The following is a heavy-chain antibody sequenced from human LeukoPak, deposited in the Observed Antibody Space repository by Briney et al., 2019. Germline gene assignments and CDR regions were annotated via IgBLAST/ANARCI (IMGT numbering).Heavy chain of an antibody. CDR3: AKDQGAYCGGDCLAGWFDP. Sequence: GGSLRLSCAASGFTFSSYGMHWVRQAPGKGLEWVAVISHDGSNKYYADSVKGRFTISRDNSKNTLYLQMNSLRAEDTAVYYCAKDQGAYCGGDCLAGWFDPWGQGTLVTVSS. D-gene: IGHD2-21*02. CDR1: GFTFSSYG. V-gene: IGHV3-30*18. CDR2: ISHDGSNK. J-gene: IGHJ5*02.